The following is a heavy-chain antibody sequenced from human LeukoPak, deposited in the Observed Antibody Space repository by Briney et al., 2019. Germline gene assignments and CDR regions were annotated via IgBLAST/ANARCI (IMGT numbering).Heavy chain of an antibody. CDR3: ARDSSGTPTIIYGFEI. Sequence: SETLSLTCAVRGGSLSNHYWSWLRQPPGKALEWIGYIYYSGNTKYNPSLKNRVTISVDTSKNQFSLKLNSVTAADTAVYYCARDSSGTPTIIYGFEIWGQGTMITISS. CDR2: IYYSGNT. CDR1: GGSLSNHY. J-gene: IGHJ3*02. D-gene: IGHD3-10*01. V-gene: IGHV4-59*11.